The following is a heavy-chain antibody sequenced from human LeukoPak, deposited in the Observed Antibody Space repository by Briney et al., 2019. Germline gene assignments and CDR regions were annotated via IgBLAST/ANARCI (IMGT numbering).Heavy chain of an antibody. CDR1: GYAFTGYY. J-gene: IGHJ4*02. V-gene: IGHV1-2*02. CDR2: INPNSGGT. D-gene: IGHD6-19*01. Sequence: ASVKVSCKASGYAFTGYYMHWVRQAPGQGLEWMGWINPNSGGTNYAQKFQGRVTMTRDTSISTAYMEPSRVRSDDTAVYYCAREKGGQWLGGWERGGGKDIDYWGQGTLVTVSS. CDR3: AREKGGQWLGGWERGGGKDIDY.